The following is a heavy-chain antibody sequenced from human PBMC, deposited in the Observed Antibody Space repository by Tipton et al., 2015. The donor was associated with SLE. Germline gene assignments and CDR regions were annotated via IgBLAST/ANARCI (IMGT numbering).Heavy chain of an antibody. D-gene: IGHD5-12*01. CDR2: IRYDGSNK. J-gene: IGHJ4*02. V-gene: IGHV3-30*02. CDR3: AKGRGYSGYDYGGLFDY. Sequence: SLRLSCAASGFTFSSYGMHWVRQAPGKGLEWVAFIRYDGSNKYYADSVKGRFTISRDNSKNTLYLQMNSLRAEGTAVYYCAKGRGYSGYDYGGLFDYWGQGTLVTVSS. CDR1: GFTFSSYG.